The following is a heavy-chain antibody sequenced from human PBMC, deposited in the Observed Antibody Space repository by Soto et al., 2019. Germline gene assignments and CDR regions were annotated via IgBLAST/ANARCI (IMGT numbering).Heavy chain of an antibody. CDR2: IYHSGST. V-gene: IGHV4-4*02. Sequence: SETLSLTCAVSGGSISSSNWWSWVRQPPGKGLEWIGEIYHSGSTNYNPSLKSRVTISVDKSKNQFSLKLSSVTAADTAVYYCARTYYDILTGSRPLDYWGQGTLVTVSS. CDR3: ARTYYDILTGSRPLDY. CDR1: GGSISSSNW. D-gene: IGHD3-9*01. J-gene: IGHJ4*02.